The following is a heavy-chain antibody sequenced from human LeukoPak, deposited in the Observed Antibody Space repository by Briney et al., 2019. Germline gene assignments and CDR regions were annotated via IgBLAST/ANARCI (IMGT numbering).Heavy chain of an antibody. Sequence: GALRLSCAASGFTFSSYGMSWVRQAPGKGLGWVSGISGNGGSTYYADSVKGRFTMSRDNSKNTVYLQMNSLRVDDTAVYYCARRDIVVVVSASDYWGQGTLVTVSS. CDR2: ISGNGGST. J-gene: IGHJ4*02. CDR3: ARRDIVVVVSASDY. V-gene: IGHV3-23*01. D-gene: IGHD2-15*01. CDR1: GFTFSSYG.